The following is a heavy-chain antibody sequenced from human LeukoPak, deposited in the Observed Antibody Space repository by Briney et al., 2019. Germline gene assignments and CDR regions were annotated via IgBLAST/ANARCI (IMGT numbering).Heavy chain of an antibody. V-gene: IGHV1-24*01. CDR2: FDPEDGGT. J-gene: IGHJ5*02. CDR3: ATDGYRHQLLNWFDP. Sequence: ASVKVSCKVSGYTLTELSMHRVRQAPGKGLEWMGGFDPEDGGTIYAQKFQGRVTMTEDTSTDTAYMELSSLRSEDTAVYYCATDGYRHQLLNWFDPWGQGTLVTVSS. D-gene: IGHD2-2*01. CDR1: GYTLTELS.